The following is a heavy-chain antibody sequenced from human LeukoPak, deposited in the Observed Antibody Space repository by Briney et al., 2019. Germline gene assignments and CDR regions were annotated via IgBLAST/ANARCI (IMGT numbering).Heavy chain of an antibody. D-gene: IGHD1-26*01. CDR2: INHSGST. CDR3: ARDKGGSGTFAFDI. CDR1: GGSFSGYY. Sequence: KASETLSLTCAVYGGSFSGYYWSWIRQPPGKGLEWIGEINHSGSTNYNPSLKSRVTISVDTSKNQFSLKLSSVTAADTAVYYCARDKGGSGTFAFDIWGKGAMVTVS. J-gene: IGHJ3*02. V-gene: IGHV4-34*01.